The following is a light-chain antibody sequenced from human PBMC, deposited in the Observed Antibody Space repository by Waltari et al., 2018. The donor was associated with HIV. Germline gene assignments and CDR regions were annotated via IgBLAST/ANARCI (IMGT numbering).Light chain of an antibody. CDR2: AAS. CDR1: QDITNY. J-gene: IGKJ3*01. V-gene: IGKV1-16*01. CDR3: QQYGAYPFT. Sequence: DIQMTQSPSSLSASVGDRVTITCRASQDITNYLAWFQQKPGKAPKSLIHAASSLQSGVPSRFSGSGSGTAFILTIHSLQPEDSSTYFCQQYGAYPFTFGPGTKVHIK.